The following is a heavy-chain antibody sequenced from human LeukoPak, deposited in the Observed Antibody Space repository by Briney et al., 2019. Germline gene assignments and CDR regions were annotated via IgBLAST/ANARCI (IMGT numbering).Heavy chain of an antibody. Sequence: PGGSLRLSCAASGFPFSSYRMSLVRQAAGRGLEWVANIKQDGSEKYYVDSVKGRFTISRDNAKNSLYLQMNSLRAEDTAVYYCARDLGGDSNFDYWGQGTLVTVSS. CDR1: GFPFSSYR. V-gene: IGHV3-7*01. D-gene: IGHD2-21*02. CDR2: IKQDGSEK. CDR3: ARDLGGDSNFDY. J-gene: IGHJ4*02.